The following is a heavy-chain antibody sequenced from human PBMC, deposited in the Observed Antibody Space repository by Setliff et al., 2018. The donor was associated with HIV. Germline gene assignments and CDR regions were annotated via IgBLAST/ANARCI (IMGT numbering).Heavy chain of an antibody. Sequence: GGSLRLSCAASGFTFSRYGMHWVRQAPVKGLEWVAVISYDGSDKYYADPVKGRFTISRDNSKNTVYLQMNSLRAEDTAVYYCATLSSNWHLDYWGQGTLVTVSS. CDR1: GFTFSRYG. V-gene: IGHV3-30*04. CDR2: ISYDGSDK. CDR3: ATLSSNWHLDY. J-gene: IGHJ4*02. D-gene: IGHD6-13*01.